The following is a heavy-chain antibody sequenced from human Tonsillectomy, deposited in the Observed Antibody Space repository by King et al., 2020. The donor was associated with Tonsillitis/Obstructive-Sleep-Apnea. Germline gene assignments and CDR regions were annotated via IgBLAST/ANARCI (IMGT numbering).Heavy chain of an antibody. J-gene: IGHJ4*02. CDR1: GFTFNSYW. Sequence: VQLVESGGGLVQPGGSLRLSCAASGFTFNSYWMHWVRQAPGKGLVWVSRINSDGSSTSYADSVKGRFTISRDNAKNTLYLQLNSLRAEDTAVYYCARENYGSGSYSEAALDYWGQGTLVTVSS. CDR2: INSDGSST. V-gene: IGHV3-74*01. CDR3: ARENYGSGSYSEAALDY. D-gene: IGHD3-10*01.